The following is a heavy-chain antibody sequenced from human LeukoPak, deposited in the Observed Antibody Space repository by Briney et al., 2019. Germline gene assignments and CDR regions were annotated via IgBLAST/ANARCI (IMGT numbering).Heavy chain of an antibody. CDR3: ATQTTVTTFSAFDI. Sequence: GGSLRLSCAASGFTFDDYAMPWVRQAPGKGLEWVSGISWNSGSIGYADSVKGRFTISRDNSKNTLYLQMNSLRAEDTAVYYCATQTTVTTFSAFDIWGQGTMVTVSS. CDR1: GFTFDDYA. V-gene: IGHV3-9*01. D-gene: IGHD4-17*01. J-gene: IGHJ3*02. CDR2: ISWNSGSI.